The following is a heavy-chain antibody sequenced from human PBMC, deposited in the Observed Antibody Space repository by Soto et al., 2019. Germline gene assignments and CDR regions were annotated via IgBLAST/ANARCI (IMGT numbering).Heavy chain of an antibody. V-gene: IGHV3-48*03. J-gene: IGHJ3*02. CDR3: AIENDDAFDI. Sequence: EVQLVESGGGLVQPGGSLRLSCTASGFTFSSYEMNWVLQAPGKGLEWVSYISSSGNTIYYADSVKGRFTISRDNAKNSLFLQMNSLRAEDTAVYYCAIENDDAFDIWGQGTMVTVSS. CDR2: ISSSGNTI. CDR1: GFTFSSYE.